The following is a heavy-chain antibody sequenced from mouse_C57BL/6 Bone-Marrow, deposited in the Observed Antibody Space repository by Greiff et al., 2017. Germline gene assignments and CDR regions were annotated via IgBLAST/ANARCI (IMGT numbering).Heavy chain of an antibody. CDR2: INPYNGGT. CDR1: GYTFTDYY. V-gene: IGHV1-19*01. D-gene: IGHD1-1*01. J-gene: IGHJ3*01. CDR3: ASGITTVVAPY. Sequence: EVQLQESGPVLVKPGASVKMSCKASGYTFTDYYMNWVKQSHGKSLEWIGVINPYNGGTSYNQKFKGKATLTVDKSSSTAYMELNSLTSEDSAVYYCASGITTVVAPYWGQGTLVTVSA.